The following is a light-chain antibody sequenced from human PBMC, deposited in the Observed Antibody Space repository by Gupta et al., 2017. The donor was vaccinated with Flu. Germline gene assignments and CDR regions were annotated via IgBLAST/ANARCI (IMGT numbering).Light chain of an antibody. Sequence: QSALTQPASVSGSPGQSITISCTGTSSDVGGYNYVSWYQQHPGKAPKRISDEVSNRPSGVSNRVSGSKSGNTDSLTISGLQAEDEADYSCSSYTGSSTGGCGGGTKMTV. CDR3: SSYTGSSTGG. J-gene: IGLJ3*02. CDR2: EVS. V-gene: IGLV2-14*01. CDR1: SSDVGGYNY.